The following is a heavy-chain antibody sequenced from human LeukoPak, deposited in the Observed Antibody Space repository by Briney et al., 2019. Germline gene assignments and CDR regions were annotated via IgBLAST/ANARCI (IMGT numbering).Heavy chain of an antibody. J-gene: IGHJ4*02. CDR1: GFTFSSYA. Sequence: PGVSLRLSCAASGFTFSSYAMSWVRQAPGKGLEWVSAFSGNGGSTYYVDSVKGRFTISRDNSKNTLYLQMNNLRAEDTAVYYCANGASGRTWYFDYWGQGTLVTVSS. CDR2: FSGNGGST. D-gene: IGHD3-10*01. CDR3: ANGASGRTWYFDY. V-gene: IGHV3-23*01.